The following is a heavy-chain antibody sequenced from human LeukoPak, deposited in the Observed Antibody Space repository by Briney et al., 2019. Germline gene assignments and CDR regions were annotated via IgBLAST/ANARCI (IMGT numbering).Heavy chain of an antibody. Sequence: SQTLSLTCTVSGGSISSGDYYWSWIRQPPGKGLEWIGYIYYSGSTYYNPSLKSRVTISVDTSKNQFSLKLSSVTAADTAVYYCARDRVGGANPNMDGWGKGTTVTVSS. CDR2: IYYSGST. CDR1: GGSISSGDYY. CDR3: ARDRVGGANPNMDG. D-gene: IGHD4/OR15-4a*01. J-gene: IGHJ6*03. V-gene: IGHV4-30-4*08.